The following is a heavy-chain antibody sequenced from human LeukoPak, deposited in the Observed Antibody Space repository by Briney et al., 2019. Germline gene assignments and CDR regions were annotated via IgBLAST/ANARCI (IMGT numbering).Heavy chain of an antibody. D-gene: IGHD6-13*01. CDR3: ARRITAADSFDI. J-gene: IGHJ3*02. CDR1: GGSISSNY. CDR2: ISYSGST. V-gene: IGHV4-59*01. Sequence: PSETLSLTCTVSGGSISSNYWSWIRQPPGKALEWIAYISYSGSTNYKSSLKSRVTISVDTSKNEFSLKLSSVTAADTAFYYCARRITAADSFDIWGQGRMVTVSS.